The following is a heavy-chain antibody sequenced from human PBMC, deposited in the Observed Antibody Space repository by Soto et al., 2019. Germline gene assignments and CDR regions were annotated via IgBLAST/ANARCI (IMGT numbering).Heavy chain of an antibody. Sequence: QVQLQESGPGLVKPSGTLSLTCAVSGGSISSSNWWSWVRQPPGKGLEWIGEIYHSGSTNYNPSLRSRVTRAGDKSKNHFSQRLSAVTAAGEGVYYCAGAGWDCGSGSDYAYWGQGTLVTVSS. CDR1: GGSISSSNW. D-gene: IGHD6-25*01. J-gene: IGHJ4*02. CDR2: IYHSGST. CDR3: AGAGWDCGSGSDYAY. V-gene: IGHV4-4*02.